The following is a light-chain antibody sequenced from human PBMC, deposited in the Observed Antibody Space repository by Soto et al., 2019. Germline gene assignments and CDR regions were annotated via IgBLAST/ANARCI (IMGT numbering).Light chain of an antibody. V-gene: IGKV3-20*01. CDR1: QTINNN. J-gene: IGKJ3*01. CDR2: SAS. CDR3: QQYGTSRVT. Sequence: EVVLTQSPGTLSLSPGERATLSCRASQTINNNLAWYQHKPGQAPRLLIYSASSRAAGIPDRFSGSGSRTDFTLTISRLEPEDVAVYSWQQYGTSRVTVGPGTNVDIK.